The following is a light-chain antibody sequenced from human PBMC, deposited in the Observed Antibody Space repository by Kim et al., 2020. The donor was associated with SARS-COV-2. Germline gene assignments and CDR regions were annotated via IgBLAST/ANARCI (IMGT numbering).Light chain of an antibody. Sequence: GQSVTISCTGTSSDVGGYNYVSWHQQHPGKAPKLMIYEVNKRPSGVPDRFSGSKSGNTASLTVSGLQAEDEAQYYCISYAGSNRLIFGGGTKLTVL. J-gene: IGLJ2*01. CDR2: EVN. CDR3: ISYAGSNRLI. V-gene: IGLV2-8*01. CDR1: SSDVGGYNY.